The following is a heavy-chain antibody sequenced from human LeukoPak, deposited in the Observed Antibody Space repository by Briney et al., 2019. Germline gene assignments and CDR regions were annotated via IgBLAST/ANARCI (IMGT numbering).Heavy chain of an antibody. D-gene: IGHD3-9*01. CDR2: IYTSGST. Sequence: SETLSLTCTVSGGSISSGSYYWSWIRQPAGKGLEWIGRIYTSGSTNYNPSLKSRVTISVDTSKNQFSLKLSSVTAADTAVYYCARVSSLTTPRRYFDWSTYDYWGQGTLVTVSS. J-gene: IGHJ4*02. CDR1: GGSISSGSYY. V-gene: IGHV4-61*02. CDR3: ARVSSLTTPRRYFDWSTYDY.